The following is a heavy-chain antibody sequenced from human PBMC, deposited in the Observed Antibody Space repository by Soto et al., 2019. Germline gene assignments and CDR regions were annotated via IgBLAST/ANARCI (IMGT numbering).Heavy chain of an antibody. Sequence: GESLKISCKGSGYSFTSYWIGWVRQMPGKGLEWMGIIYPGDSDTRYSPSFQGQVTISADKSISTAYLQWSSLKASDTAMYYCARNRIEYQLLSRYYYYGMDVWGQGTTVTVSS. CDR2: IYPGDSDT. V-gene: IGHV5-51*01. CDR1: GYSFTSYW. CDR3: ARNRIEYQLLSRYYYYGMDV. D-gene: IGHD2-2*01. J-gene: IGHJ6*02.